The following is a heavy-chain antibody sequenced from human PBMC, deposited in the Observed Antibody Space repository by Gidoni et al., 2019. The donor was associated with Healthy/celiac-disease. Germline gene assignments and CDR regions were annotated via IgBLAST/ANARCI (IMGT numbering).Heavy chain of an antibody. J-gene: IGHJ3*02. D-gene: IGHD2-2*02. CDR3: AKDSCSSTSCYTWAFDI. Sequence: EVQLLESGGGLVQPGGSLRLSCAASGFTFSSYAMSWVRQAQGKGLEWVSAISGSGGSTYYADSVKGRFTISRDNSKNTLYLQMNSLRAEDTAVYYCAKDSCSSTSCYTWAFDIWGQGTMVTVSS. CDR1: GFTFSSYA. CDR2: ISGSGGST. V-gene: IGHV3-23*01.